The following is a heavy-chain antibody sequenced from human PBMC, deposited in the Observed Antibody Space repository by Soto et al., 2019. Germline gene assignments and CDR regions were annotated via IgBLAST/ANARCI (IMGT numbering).Heavy chain of an antibody. CDR1: GFKFSNYA. CDR2: IIHSGGVT. J-gene: IGHJ4*02. V-gene: IGHV3-23*01. D-gene: IGHD1-1*01. CDR3: VKDWQLLQPYYFDH. Sequence: EVTLLESGGGLAQPGGSLRLSCTASGFKFSNYAMGWVRQAPGKGLEWLSSIIHSGGVTYYADSAKGRFTISRDNANNTLFLHIDGLRAEDTAVYFCVKDWQLLQPYYFDHWGQGILVTVTS.